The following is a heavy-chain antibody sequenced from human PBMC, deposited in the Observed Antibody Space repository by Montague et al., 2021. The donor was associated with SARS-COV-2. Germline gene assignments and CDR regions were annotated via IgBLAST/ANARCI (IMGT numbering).Heavy chain of an antibody. CDR3: ARRIVQHAGMDV. J-gene: IGHJ6*02. CDR1: GGSISRYY. V-gene: IGHV4-59*01. CDR2: IYYTGST. D-gene: IGHD1-26*01. Sequence: SETLSLTCTVSGGSISRYYWNWIWQSPGKGLEWIGYIYYTGSTSHNPSLNSRVPISVDTSNNQFYLRPSSVTAADTAVYYCARRIVQHAGMDVWGQGTTVTVSS.